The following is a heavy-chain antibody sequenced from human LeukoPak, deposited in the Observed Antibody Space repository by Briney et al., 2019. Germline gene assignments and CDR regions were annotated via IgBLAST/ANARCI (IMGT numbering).Heavy chain of an antibody. Sequence: ASVKVSCKASGGTFSSYAISWVRQAPGQGLEWMGWISGYNGNTNYVQKIQGRVTMTTDTSTSTAYMELRSLRSDDTAVYYCARDQRVIYYYDSSGSLDYWGQGTLVTVSS. CDR2: ISGYNGNT. V-gene: IGHV1-18*01. CDR3: ARDQRVIYYYDSSGSLDY. CDR1: GGTFSSYA. J-gene: IGHJ4*02. D-gene: IGHD3-22*01.